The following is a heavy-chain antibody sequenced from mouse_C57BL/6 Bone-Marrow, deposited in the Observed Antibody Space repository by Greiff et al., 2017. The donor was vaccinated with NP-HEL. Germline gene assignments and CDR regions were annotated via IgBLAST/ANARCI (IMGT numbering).Heavy chain of an antibody. CDR1: GYTFTDYY. J-gene: IGHJ2*01. Sequence: VQLQQSGPELVKPGASVKISCKASGYTFTDYYINWVKQRPGQGLEWIGWIFPGRGSTYYNEKFKGKATLTVDKSSSTAYMLLSSLTSEYSAVYFCARWVPMVTIPFDYWGQGTTLTVSS. CDR2: IFPGRGST. D-gene: IGHD2-2*01. CDR3: ARWVPMVTIPFDY. V-gene: IGHV1-75*01.